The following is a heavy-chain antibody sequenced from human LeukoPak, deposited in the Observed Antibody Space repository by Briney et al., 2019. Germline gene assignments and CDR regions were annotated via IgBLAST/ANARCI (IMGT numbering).Heavy chain of an antibody. J-gene: IGHJ6*03. CDR2: ISGSGGST. CDR1: GFTFSSYA. Sequence: PGGSLRLSCAASGFTFSSYAMSWVRQAPGKGLEWVSAISGSGGSTYYADSVKGRFTISRGNSKNTLYLQMNSLRAEDTAVYYCARGASHPAGTRPRYCSSTSCYYYMDVWGKGTTVTVSS. CDR3: ARGASHPAGTRPRYCSSTSCYYYMDV. D-gene: IGHD2-2*01. V-gene: IGHV3-23*01.